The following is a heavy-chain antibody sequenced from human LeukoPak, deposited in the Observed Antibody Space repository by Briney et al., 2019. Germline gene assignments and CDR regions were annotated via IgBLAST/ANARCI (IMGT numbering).Heavy chain of an antibody. CDR3: ARDPGFSSFDY. D-gene: IGHD3-3*02. Sequence: GGSLRLSCAASTFPFSTYWMTWVRQAPGKGPEFVANINQDGSVKNYVDSVKGRFTISRDNAKNSLYLQMNSLRADDTAVYYCARDPGFSSFDYWGQGTLVTVYS. V-gene: IGHV3-7*01. CDR2: INQDGSVK. CDR1: TFPFSTYW. J-gene: IGHJ4*02.